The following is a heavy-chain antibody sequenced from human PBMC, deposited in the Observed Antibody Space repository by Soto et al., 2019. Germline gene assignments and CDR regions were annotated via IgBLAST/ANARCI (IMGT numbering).Heavy chain of an antibody. CDR2: IYYSGST. Sequence: QLQLQESGPGLVKPSETLSLTCTVSGGSISSSSYYWGWIRQPPGKGLEWIGSIYYSGSTYYNPSLKSRVTISVDTSKNQFSLKLSSVTAADTAVYYCARQGDNWNEPFDYWGQGTLVTVSS. CDR1: GGSISSSSYY. V-gene: IGHV4-39*01. J-gene: IGHJ4*02. CDR3: ARQGDNWNEPFDY. D-gene: IGHD1-20*01.